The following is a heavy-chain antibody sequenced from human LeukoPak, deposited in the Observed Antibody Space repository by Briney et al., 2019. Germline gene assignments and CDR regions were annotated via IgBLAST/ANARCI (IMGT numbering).Heavy chain of an antibody. D-gene: IGHD3-3*01. CDR1: GFTFSSYG. Sequence: PGGSLRLSCAASGFTFSSYGMHWVRQAPGKGLEWVAVIWYDGSNKYYADSVKGRFTISRDNSKNTLYLQMSSLRAEDTAVYYCASRRSGTYAYWGQGTLVTVSS. CDR3: ASRRSGTYAY. CDR2: IWYDGSNK. J-gene: IGHJ4*02. V-gene: IGHV3-33*01.